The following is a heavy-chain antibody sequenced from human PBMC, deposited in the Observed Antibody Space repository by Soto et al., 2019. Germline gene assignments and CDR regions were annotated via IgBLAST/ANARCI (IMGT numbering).Heavy chain of an antibody. V-gene: IGHV1-69*13. CDR2: IIPIFGTA. Sequence: SVKVSCKASGGTFSSYAISWVRQAPGQGLEWMGGIIPIFGTANYAQKFQGRVTITADESTSTAYMGLSSLGPDDTAVYYCARALGYNYGDRDHYYGMDVWGQGTKVTVSS. CDR3: ARALGYNYGDRDHYYGMDV. CDR1: GGTFSSYA. J-gene: IGHJ6*02. D-gene: IGHD5-18*01.